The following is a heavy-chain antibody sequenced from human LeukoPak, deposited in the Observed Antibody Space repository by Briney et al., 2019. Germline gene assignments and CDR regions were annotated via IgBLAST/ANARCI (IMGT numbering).Heavy chain of an antibody. Sequence: ASVKVSCKASGYTFTGYYMHWVRQAPGQGLEWMGWINPNSGGTNYAQKFQGRVTMTRDTSISTAYMELSRLRSDDTAVYYCARDRYTRIQLWKYYFDYWGQGTLVTVSS. D-gene: IGHD5-18*01. CDR3: ARDRYTRIQLWKYYFDY. J-gene: IGHJ4*02. CDR2: INPNSGGT. V-gene: IGHV1-2*02. CDR1: GYTFTGYY.